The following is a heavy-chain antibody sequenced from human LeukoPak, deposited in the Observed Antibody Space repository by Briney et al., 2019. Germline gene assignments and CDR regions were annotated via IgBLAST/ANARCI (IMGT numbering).Heavy chain of an antibody. J-gene: IGHJ4*01. CDR3: AKDDDSDRGFDY. D-gene: IGHD3-22*01. CDR1: GFTFNNYN. CDR2: ISSSSSSYI. Sequence: PGGSLRLSCAASGFTFNNYNMNWVRQAPGKGLEWVSSISSSSSSYIYYADSVKGRFTISRDNAKNSLYLQMNSLRPEDTALYYCAKDDDSDRGFDYWGQGTLVTVSS. V-gene: IGHV3-21*04.